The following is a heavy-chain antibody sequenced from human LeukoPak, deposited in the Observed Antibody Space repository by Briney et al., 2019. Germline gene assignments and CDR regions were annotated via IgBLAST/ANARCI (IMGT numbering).Heavy chain of an antibody. J-gene: IGHJ4*02. CDR1: GFTFNNAW. CDR2: IKSKTDGETT. Sequence: PGGSLTLSCAASGFTFNNAWMSWVRQAPGKGLEWVGRIKSKTDGETTDYAAPVKGRFTISRDDSKNTVFLQMNSLKTEDTAVYYCASAHYGSGTYYNLFWGQGILVTVSS. D-gene: IGHD3-10*01. CDR3: ASAHYGSGTYYNLF. V-gene: IGHV3-15*01.